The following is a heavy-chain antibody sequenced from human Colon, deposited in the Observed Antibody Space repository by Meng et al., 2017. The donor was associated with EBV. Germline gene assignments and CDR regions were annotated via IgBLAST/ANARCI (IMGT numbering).Heavy chain of an antibody. CDR1: GGSISISTW. V-gene: IGHV4-4*02. Sequence: QMQLQESGPGLVKPSGTLSLPCAVSGGSISISTWWSWVRQPPGKGLEWIGEIYHSGGTNYNPSLRGRVTISLDKSKNQFSLTLRSVTAADTAVYYCARQYGDYASYWFDPWGQGTMVTVAS. J-gene: IGHJ5*02. CDR3: ARQYGDYASYWFDP. D-gene: IGHD4-17*01. CDR2: IYHSGGT.